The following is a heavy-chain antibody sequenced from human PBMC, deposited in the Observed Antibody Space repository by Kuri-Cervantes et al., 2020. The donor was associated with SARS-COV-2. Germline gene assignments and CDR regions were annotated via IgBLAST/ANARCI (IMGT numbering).Heavy chain of an antibody. D-gene: IGHD1-14*01. V-gene: IGHV4-4*07. CDR2: IYTSGST. J-gene: IGHJ2*01. CDR1: GGSISSYY. CDR3: ARDHREKNWNHRTFWYFDL. Sequence: GSLRLSCTVSGGSISSYYWSWIRQPAGKGLEWIGRIYTSGSTNYNPSLKSRVTMSVDTSKNQFSLKLSSVTAADTAVYYCARDHREKNWNHRTFWYFDLWGRGTLVTVSS.